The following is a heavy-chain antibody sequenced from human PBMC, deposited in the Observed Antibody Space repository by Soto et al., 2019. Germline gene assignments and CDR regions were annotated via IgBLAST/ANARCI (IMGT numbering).Heavy chain of an antibody. Sequence: ASVKVSCKVSGYTLTELSMHWVRQAPGKGLEWMGGFDPEDGETIYAQKFQGRVTMTEDTSTDTAYMELSSLRSEDTAVYCCATDVYWNPSFDYWGQGTLVTVSS. V-gene: IGHV1-24*01. D-gene: IGHD1-1*01. CDR3: ATDVYWNPSFDY. CDR1: GYTLTELS. CDR2: FDPEDGET. J-gene: IGHJ4*02.